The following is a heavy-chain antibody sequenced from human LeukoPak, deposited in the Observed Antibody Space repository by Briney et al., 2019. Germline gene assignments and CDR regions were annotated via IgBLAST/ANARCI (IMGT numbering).Heavy chain of an antibody. CDR1: GINSSGYS. CDR3: AIRGYYDTTYAYDYHAMDV. J-gene: IGHJ6*02. D-gene: IGHD3-22*01. Sequence: GGSLRLSCAASGINSSGYSMHWVRQAPGKGLEWVSYISGSSRTIYYADSVKGRFTISRDNDKNSLHLQINSLRDEDTAVYYCAIRGYYDTTYAYDYHAMDVWGQGTAVTVSS. V-gene: IGHV3-48*02. CDR2: ISGSSRTI.